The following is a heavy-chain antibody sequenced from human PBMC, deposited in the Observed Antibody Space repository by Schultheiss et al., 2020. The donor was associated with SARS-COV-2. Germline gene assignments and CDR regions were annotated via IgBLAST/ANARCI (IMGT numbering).Heavy chain of an antibody. CDR3: ARTKQPRPYYGMDV. Sequence: GSLRLSCAASGFTFSRYWMSWVRQAPGKGLEWIGYIYYSGSTSYNPSFTSRVSISVETAKNQFSLRLTSVTAADTAVYYCARTKQPRPYYGMDVWGQGTTVTVSS. J-gene: IGHJ6*02. CDR1: GFTFSRYW. D-gene: IGHD6-13*01. CDR2: IYYSGST. V-gene: IGHV4-59*01.